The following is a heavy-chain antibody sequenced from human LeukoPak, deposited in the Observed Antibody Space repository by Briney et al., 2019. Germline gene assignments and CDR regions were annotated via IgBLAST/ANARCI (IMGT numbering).Heavy chain of an antibody. CDR2: INHSGST. D-gene: IGHD3-16*01. CDR1: GGSSSGYY. CDR3: ARGQFPQLRLNWFDP. Sequence: SETLSLTCAVYGGSSSGYYWSWIRQPPGKGLEWIGEINHSGSTNYNPSLKSRVTISVDTSKNQFSLKLSSMTAADTAVYYCARGQFPQLRLNWFDPWGQGTLVTVSS. J-gene: IGHJ5*02. V-gene: IGHV4-34*01.